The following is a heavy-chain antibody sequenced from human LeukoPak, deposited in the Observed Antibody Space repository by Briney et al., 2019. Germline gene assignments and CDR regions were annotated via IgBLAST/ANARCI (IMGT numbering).Heavy chain of an antibody. CDR1: GNYW. V-gene: IGHV3-74*01. D-gene: IGHD2-2*01. Sequence: PPGGSLRLSCAASGNYWMHWVRQAPGKGLLWVSHINSDGSWTTYADSVKGRFTISKDNAKNTVYLQMNNLRAEDTAVYYCVSFYETYWGRGTLVTVSS. CDR3: VSFYETY. J-gene: IGHJ4*02. CDR2: INSDGSWT.